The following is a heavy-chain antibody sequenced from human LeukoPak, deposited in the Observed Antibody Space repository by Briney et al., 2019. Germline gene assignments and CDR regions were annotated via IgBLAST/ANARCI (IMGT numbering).Heavy chain of an antibody. J-gene: IGHJ3*02. CDR3: ARYSGSHRGAFDI. Sequence: GGSLRLSCAASGFTFSSYWMSWVRQAPGKGLEWVANIKQDGSEKYYVDSVKGRFTISRDNAKNSLYLQMNSLRAEDTAVYYCARYSGSHRGAFDIWGQGTMVTVSS. D-gene: IGHD1-26*01. CDR2: IKQDGSEK. CDR1: GFTFSSYW. V-gene: IGHV3-7*01.